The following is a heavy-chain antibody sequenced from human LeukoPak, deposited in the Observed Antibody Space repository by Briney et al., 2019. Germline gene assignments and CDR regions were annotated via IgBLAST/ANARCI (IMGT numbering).Heavy chain of an antibody. CDR3: ARGPGSYCSGGSCYSPYY. CDR1: GGSVRSDISH. D-gene: IGHD2-15*01. V-gene: IGHV4-61*01. J-gene: IGHJ4*02. CDR2: IYYSGST. Sequence: SETLSLTCSVSGGSVRSDISHWSWIRQPPGKGLEWVGYIYYSGSTNYNPSLKSRVTISVDTSKNQFSLKLSSVTAADTAVYYCARGPGSYCSGGSCYSPYYWGQGTLVTVSS.